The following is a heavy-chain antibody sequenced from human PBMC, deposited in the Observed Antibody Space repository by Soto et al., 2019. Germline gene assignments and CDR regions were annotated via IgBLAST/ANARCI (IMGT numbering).Heavy chain of an antibody. CDR2: ITSTSHYI. CDR1: GFTFSSYS. J-gene: IGHJ6*02. V-gene: IGHV3-21*01. CDR3: AKDLNVVPAAITSYGMDV. D-gene: IGHD2-2*01. Sequence: GGSLRLSCVASGFTFSSYSMNWVRQAPGKGLEWVSFITSTSHYIYYTDSVKGRFTISRDNAKNSVYLQMNSLRAEDTAVYYCAKDLNVVPAAITSYGMDVWGQGTTVTVS.